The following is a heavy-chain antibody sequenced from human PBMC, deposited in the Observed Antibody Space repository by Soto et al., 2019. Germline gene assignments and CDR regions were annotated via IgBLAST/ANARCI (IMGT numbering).Heavy chain of an antibody. CDR1: GYTFTSYG. Sequence: ASVKVSCKASGYTFTSYGISWVRQAPGQGLEWMGWISAYNGNTNYAQKLQGRVTMTTDTSTSTAYMELRSLRSDDTAVYYCARDYRITMVRGDLSGFDYWGQGTLVTVSS. CDR2: ISAYNGNT. CDR3: ARDYRITMVRGDLSGFDY. V-gene: IGHV1-18*01. J-gene: IGHJ4*02. D-gene: IGHD3-10*01.